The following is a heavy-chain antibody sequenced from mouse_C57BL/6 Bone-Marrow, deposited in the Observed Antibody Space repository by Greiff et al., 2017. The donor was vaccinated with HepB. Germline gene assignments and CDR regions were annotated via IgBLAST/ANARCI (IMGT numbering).Heavy chain of an antibody. CDR2: ISSGGSYT. V-gene: IGHV5-6*02. Sequence: EVMLVESGGDLVKPGGSLKLSCAASGFTFSSYGMSWVRQTPDKRLEWVATISSGGSYTYYPDSVKGRFTISRDNAKNTLYLQMSSLNSEDTAMYYYARRSGIYYSNSYWYFDVWGTGTTVTVSS. D-gene: IGHD2-5*01. CDR1: GFTFSSYG. J-gene: IGHJ1*03. CDR3: ARRSGIYYSNSYWYFDV.